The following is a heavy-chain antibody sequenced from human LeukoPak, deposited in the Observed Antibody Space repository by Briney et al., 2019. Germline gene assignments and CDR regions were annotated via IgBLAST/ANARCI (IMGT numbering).Heavy chain of an antibody. Sequence: SVKVSCKASGGTFSSYAISWVRQAPGQGLEWMGRIIPIFGTAKYAQKFQGRVTITTDESTSTAYMELSSLRSEDTAVYYCATTVTTHAFDIWGQGTMVTVSS. D-gene: IGHD4-17*01. J-gene: IGHJ3*02. CDR3: ATTVTTHAFDI. CDR1: GGTFSSYA. V-gene: IGHV1-69*05. CDR2: IIPIFGTA.